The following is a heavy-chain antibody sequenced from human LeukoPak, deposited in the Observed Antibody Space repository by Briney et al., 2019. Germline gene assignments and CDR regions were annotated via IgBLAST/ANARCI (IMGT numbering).Heavy chain of an antibody. V-gene: IGHV3-23*01. J-gene: IGHJ4*02. Sequence: GGSLILSCAASGFTFSSYAMSWVRQAPGKGLEWVSAISGSGGSTYYADSVKGRFTISRDNSKNTLYLQMNSLRAEDTAVYYCAKESDFWSGYYPSHFDYWGQGTLVTVSS. D-gene: IGHD3-3*01. CDR1: GFTFSSYA. CDR2: ISGSGGST. CDR3: AKESDFWSGYYPSHFDY.